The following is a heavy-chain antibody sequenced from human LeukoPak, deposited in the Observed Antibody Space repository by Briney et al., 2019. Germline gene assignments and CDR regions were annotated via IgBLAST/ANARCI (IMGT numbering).Heavy chain of an antibody. Sequence: ASVKVSCTASGYTFTGYYMHWVRQAPGQGLEWMGWINPNSGGTNYAQKFQGRVTMTRDTSISTAYMELSRLRSDDTAVYYCARTWETDYYYYGMDVWGQGTTVTVSS. CDR1: GYTFTGYY. J-gene: IGHJ6*02. CDR3: ARTWETDYYYYGMDV. D-gene: IGHD1-26*01. V-gene: IGHV1-2*02. CDR2: INPNSGGT.